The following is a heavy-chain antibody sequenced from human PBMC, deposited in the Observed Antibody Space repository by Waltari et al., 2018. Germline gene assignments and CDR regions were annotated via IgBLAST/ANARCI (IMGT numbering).Heavy chain of an antibody. D-gene: IGHD1-26*01. CDR3: ARAGVGAISFSDY. CDR1: GFIFGSHW. J-gene: IGHJ4*02. V-gene: IGHV3-7*01. Sequence: EVQLVESGGGLVQPGGSLRLSCAASGFIFGSHWMSWVRQAPGKGREWVANIKQDGTAEYYVDSVRGRFTISRDNAKNSLFLQMNSLRAEDTAVYYCARAGVGAISFSDYWGQGTLVSVSS. CDR2: IKQDGTAE.